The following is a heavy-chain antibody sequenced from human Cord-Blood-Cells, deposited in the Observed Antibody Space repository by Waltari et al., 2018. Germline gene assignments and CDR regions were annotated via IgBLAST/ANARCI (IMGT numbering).Heavy chain of an antibody. Sequence: QVQLVQSGAEVKKPGASVKVSCKASGYTFTSYDINWVRQATGQGLEWMGWMNPIRGTTCDAQKFQGRVTMTRNTSISTAYMELSSLRSEDTAVYYCARIGRCNYYYYGMDVWGQGTTVTVSS. CDR1: GYTFTSYD. CDR3: ARIGRCNYYYYGMDV. V-gene: IGHV1-8*01. J-gene: IGHJ6*02. D-gene: IGHD5-18*01. CDR2: MNPIRGTT.